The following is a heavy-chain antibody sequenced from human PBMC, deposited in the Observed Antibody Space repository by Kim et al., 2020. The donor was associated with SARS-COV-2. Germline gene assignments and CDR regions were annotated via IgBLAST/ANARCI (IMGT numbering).Heavy chain of an antibody. V-gene: IGHV3-30*18. J-gene: IGHJ3*02. D-gene: IGHD3-22*01. CDR1: GFTFSSYG. Sequence: GGSLRLSCAASGFTFSSYGMHWVRQAPGKGLEWVAVISYDGSNKYYADSVKGRFTISRDNSKNTLYLQMNSLRAEDTAVYYCAKDNEGVGTMIVVVITTWGGAFDIWGQGTMVTVSS. CDR3: AKDNEGVGTMIVVVITTWGGAFDI. CDR2: ISYDGSNK.